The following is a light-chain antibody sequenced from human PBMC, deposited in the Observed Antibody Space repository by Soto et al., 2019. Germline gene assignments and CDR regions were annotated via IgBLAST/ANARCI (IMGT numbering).Light chain of an antibody. J-gene: IGKJ5*01. CDR1: QSISGY. CDR3: QQRYNWPIT. Sequence: EIMLNQSPATLSLSPGERTTVSCRASQSISGYLGWYQQKPGQAPRLLIYADSNRATGIPARFSGSGSGRDFTLTISSREPEDFSVYYCQQRYNWPITFGQGTRLENK. V-gene: IGKV3-11*02. CDR2: ADS.